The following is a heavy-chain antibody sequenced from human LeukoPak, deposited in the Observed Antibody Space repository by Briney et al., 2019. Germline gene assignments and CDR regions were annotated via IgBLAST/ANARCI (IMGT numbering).Heavy chain of an antibody. CDR3: ARVSVTIYFDY. Sequence: SETLSLTCTVSGGSISSYYWSWIRQPAGQGLEWIGRIYTSGSTNYNASLKSRVTISVDTSKNQFSLKLSSVTAADTAMYYCARVSVTIYFDYWGQGTLVTVSS. V-gene: IGHV4-4*07. D-gene: IGHD3-10*01. CDR2: IYTSGST. CDR1: GGSISSYY. J-gene: IGHJ4*02.